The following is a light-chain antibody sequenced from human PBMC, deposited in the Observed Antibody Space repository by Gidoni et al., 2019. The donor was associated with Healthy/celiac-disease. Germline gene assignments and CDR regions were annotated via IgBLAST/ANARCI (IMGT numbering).Light chain of an antibody. CDR2: MNN. J-gene: IGLJ3*02. Sequence: QSVLTQPPSASGTPGQRVTISCSGSSSHIGSNYVYWYQQLPGTAPKLLIYMNNQRPSGVPDRFSGSKSGTSASLAISGLRSEDEADYYCAAWDDSLSGWVFGGGTKLTVL. CDR3: AAWDDSLSGWV. CDR1: SSHIGSNY. V-gene: IGLV1-47*01.